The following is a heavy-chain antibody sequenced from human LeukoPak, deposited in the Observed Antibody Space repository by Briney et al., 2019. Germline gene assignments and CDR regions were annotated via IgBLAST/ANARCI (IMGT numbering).Heavy chain of an antibody. CDR1: GGSITSYY. Sequence: PSETLSLTCSVSGGSITSYYWSWIRQAAGKGLEWIGRIYTSGSTAYNPSLKSRVTMPVDTSKNQFSLKLYSVTAADTAVYYCARSGGSGTYYDGSFDYWGQGTLVTVSS. CDR2: IYTSGST. CDR3: ARSGGSGTYYDGSFDY. V-gene: IGHV4-4*07. D-gene: IGHD1-26*01. J-gene: IGHJ4*02.